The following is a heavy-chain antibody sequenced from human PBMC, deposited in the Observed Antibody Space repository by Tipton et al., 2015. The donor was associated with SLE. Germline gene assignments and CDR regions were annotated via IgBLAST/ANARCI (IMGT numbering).Heavy chain of an antibody. CDR1: GFTFSDYG. D-gene: IGHD5-24*01. J-gene: IGHJ4*02. Sequence: SLRLSCSGSGFTFSDYGMYWVRQAPGKGLEWVAVIWYDGSRIFYADSVKGRFTISRDDSTNTLYLQMNSLRAEDTAVYFCARSLATTVPRFDHWGQGTLVAVSS. CDR2: IWYDGSRI. CDR3: ARSLATTVPRFDH. V-gene: IGHV3-33*08.